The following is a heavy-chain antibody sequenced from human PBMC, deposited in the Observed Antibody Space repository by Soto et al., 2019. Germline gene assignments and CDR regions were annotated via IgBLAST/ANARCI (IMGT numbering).Heavy chain of an antibody. V-gene: IGHV4-39*01. D-gene: IGHD3-22*01. CDR2: IYYSGST. CDR1: GGSISSSSYY. Sequence: QLQLQESGPGLVKPSETLSLTCTVSGGSISSSSYYWGWIRQPPGKGLEWIGSIYYSGSTYYNPSLKSRVTISVDTSKNQFSLKLSSVTAADTAVYYCARHDDSSGYWGYYYYYYGMYVWGQGTTVTVSS. J-gene: IGHJ6*02. CDR3: ARHDDSSGYWGYYYYYYGMYV.